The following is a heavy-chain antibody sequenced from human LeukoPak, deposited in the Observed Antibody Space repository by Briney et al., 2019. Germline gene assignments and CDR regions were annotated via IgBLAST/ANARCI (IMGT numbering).Heavy chain of an antibody. CDR2: ISHSGNT. V-gene: IGHV4-38-2*02. CDR3: AREGTAGTAFDI. CDR1: GYSIRSGYS. J-gene: IGHJ3*02. Sequence: PSETLSLTCSVSGYSIRSGYSWGWIRQPPGKGLEWIGSISHSGNTYYNPSLKSRVTISLDTSKNQFSLKLSSVTAADTAVYYCAREGTAGTAFDIWGQGTMVTVSS. D-gene: IGHD6-13*01.